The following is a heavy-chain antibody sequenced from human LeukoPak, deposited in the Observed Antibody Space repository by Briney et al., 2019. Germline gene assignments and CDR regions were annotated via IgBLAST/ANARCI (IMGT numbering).Heavy chain of an antibody. CDR2: LNPNSGVT. V-gene: IGHV1-2*02. D-gene: IGHD3-16*02. CDR1: GYNIISYY. CDR3: ARSGGVRLAELSLYRL. Sequence: GASVKVSCKASGYNIISYYMHWVRQAPGQWLEWMGWLNPNSGVTNYAQKFQGRVTMTRDTSISTAYMELSSLGPDDTADYYCARSGGVRLAELSLYRLWGQGTLVTVSS. J-gene: IGHJ4*02.